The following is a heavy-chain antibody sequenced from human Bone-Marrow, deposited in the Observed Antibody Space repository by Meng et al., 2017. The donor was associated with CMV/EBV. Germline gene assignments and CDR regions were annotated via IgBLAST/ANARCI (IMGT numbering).Heavy chain of an antibody. CDR3: TRDFGSRGFDC. Sequence: GESLKISCAASGFTFSSYAMTWVRQSPVKGLEWVSAISGSGGNTYYADSVKGRFTVTRDNPRNSLHLQMNSLRVEDTTVYYCTRDFGSRGFDCWGQGTLVTVSS. CDR1: GFTFSSYA. CDR2: ISGSGGNT. D-gene: IGHD3-10*01. V-gene: IGHV3-23*01. J-gene: IGHJ4*02.